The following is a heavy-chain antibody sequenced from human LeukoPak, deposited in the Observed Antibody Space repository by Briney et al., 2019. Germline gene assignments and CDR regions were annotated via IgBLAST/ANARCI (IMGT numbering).Heavy chain of an antibody. CDR2: MNPNSGNT. CDR1: GYTFTSYD. V-gene: IGHV1-8*01. CDR3: ARGSYSSSYFSYYYYMDV. J-gene: IGHJ6*03. Sequence: ASVKVSCKASGYTFTSYDINWVRQATGQGREWMGWMNPNSGNTGYAQKFQGRVTMTRNTSISTAYMELSSLRSEDTAVYYCARGSYSSSYFSYYYYMDVWGKGTTVTISS. D-gene: IGHD6-13*01.